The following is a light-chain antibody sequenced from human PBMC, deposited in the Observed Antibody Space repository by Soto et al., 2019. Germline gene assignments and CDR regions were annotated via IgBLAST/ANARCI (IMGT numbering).Light chain of an antibody. CDR1: QSVSSH. J-gene: IGKJ5*01. CDR3: QHRMNWPLT. V-gene: IGKV3-11*01. CDR2: DAS. Sequence: EIVLTQSPATLSLSPGEGATVSCRASQSVSSHLAWYQQKRGQAPRLLIYDASSRASGIPARFSGRGSGTDFTLTISYLEPEDFAVYYCQHRMNWPLTFGQGTRLEIK.